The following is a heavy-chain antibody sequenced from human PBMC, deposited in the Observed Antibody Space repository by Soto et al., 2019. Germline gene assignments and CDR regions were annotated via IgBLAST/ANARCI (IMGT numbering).Heavy chain of an antibody. D-gene: IGHD3-3*01. CDR3: ARDPGYGLPFLEYLFH. J-gene: IGHJ4*02. CDR1: GFTVSSYY. V-gene: IGHV3-66*01. CDR2: IHRGGNT. Sequence: GGSLRLSCAASGFTVSSYYMSWVRQAPGKGLEWVSIIHRGGNTYYADSVKGRFTISRDNSNNMLFLQMNSLRADDTAVYYCARDPGYGLPFLEYLFHRGQGTLVTVSP.